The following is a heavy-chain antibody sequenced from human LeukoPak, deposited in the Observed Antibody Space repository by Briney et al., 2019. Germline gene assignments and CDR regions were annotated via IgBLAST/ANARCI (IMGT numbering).Heavy chain of an antibody. CDR3: ARGDGYKWGDAFDI. V-gene: IGHV1-69*02. J-gene: IGHJ3*02. Sequence: SVKVSCKASGDTFSSYTISWVRQAPGQGLEWMGRIIPILGITNYAQKFQGRVTITADESTSTAYMELSSLRSEDTAVYYCARGDGYKWGDAFDIWGQGTMVTVSS. CDR1: GDTFSSYT. D-gene: IGHD5-24*01. CDR2: IIPILGIT.